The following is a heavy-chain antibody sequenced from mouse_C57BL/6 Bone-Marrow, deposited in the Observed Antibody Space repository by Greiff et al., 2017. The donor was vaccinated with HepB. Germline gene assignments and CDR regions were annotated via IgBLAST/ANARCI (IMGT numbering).Heavy chain of an antibody. Sequence: VQLQQSGTVLARPGASVKMSCKPSGYTFTSYWMHWVKQRPGQGLEWIGAIYPGNSDTSYNQKFKGKAKLTAVTSASTAYMELSSLTNEDSAVYYCTGDYYGSSPHYFDYWGQGTTLTVSS. CDR1: GYTFTSYW. D-gene: IGHD1-1*01. V-gene: IGHV1-5*01. CDR2: IYPGNSDT. CDR3: TGDYYGSSPHYFDY. J-gene: IGHJ2*01.